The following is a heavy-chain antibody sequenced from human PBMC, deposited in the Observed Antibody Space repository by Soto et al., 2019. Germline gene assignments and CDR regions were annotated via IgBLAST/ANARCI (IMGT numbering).Heavy chain of an antibody. CDR1: GGSISSSNW. V-gene: IGHV4-4*02. D-gene: IGHD3-22*01. CDR3: ARDRAWGYYYDSSGYYKDAFGI. Sequence: SETLSLTCAVSGGSISSSNWWSWVRQPPGKGLEWIGEIYHSGSTNYNPSLKSRVTISVDKSKNQFSLKLSSVTAADTAVYYCARDRAWGYYYDSSGYYKDAFGIWGQGTMVTVSS. CDR2: IYHSGST. J-gene: IGHJ3*02.